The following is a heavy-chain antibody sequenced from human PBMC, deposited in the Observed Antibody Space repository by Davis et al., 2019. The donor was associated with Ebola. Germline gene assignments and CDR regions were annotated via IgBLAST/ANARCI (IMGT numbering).Heavy chain of an antibody. Sequence: MPSETLSLTCTVSGYSISSGYYWGWIRQPPGKGLEWIGSIYHSGSTYYNPSLKSRVTISVDTSKNQFSLKLSSVTAADTAVYYCARGSGYWGQGTLVTVSS. CDR1: GYSISSGYY. CDR2: IYHSGST. J-gene: IGHJ4*02. CDR3: ARGSGY. V-gene: IGHV4-38-2*02.